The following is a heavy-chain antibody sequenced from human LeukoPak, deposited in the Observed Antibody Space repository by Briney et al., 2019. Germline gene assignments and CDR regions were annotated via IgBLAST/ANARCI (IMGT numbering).Heavy chain of an antibody. CDR1: GFTFSSYA. CDR2: ISYDGSNK. V-gene: IGHV3-30-3*01. D-gene: IGHD3-3*01. J-gene: IGHJ4*02. CDR3: ARVVWSGYYFDY. Sequence: GRSLRLSCAASGFTFSSYAMHWVRQAPGKGLEWVAVISYDGSNKYYADSVKGRFTISRDNSKNTLHLQMNSLRAEDTAVYYCARVVWSGYYFDYWGQGTLVTVSS.